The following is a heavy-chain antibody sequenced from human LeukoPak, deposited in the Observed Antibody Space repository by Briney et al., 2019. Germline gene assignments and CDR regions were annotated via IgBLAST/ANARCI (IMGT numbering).Heavy chain of an antibody. V-gene: IGHV1-2*02. CDR1: GYTFTGYY. CDR3: ASGGSDFGVVIAIID. J-gene: IGHJ4*02. D-gene: IGHD3-3*01. Sequence: GASVKVSCKASGYTFTGYYMHWVRQAPGQGLEWMGWINPNSGGTNYAQKFQGRVTMTRDTSISTAYMELSRLRSDDTAVYYCASGGSDFGVVIAIIDWGQGTLVTVSS. CDR2: INPNSGGT.